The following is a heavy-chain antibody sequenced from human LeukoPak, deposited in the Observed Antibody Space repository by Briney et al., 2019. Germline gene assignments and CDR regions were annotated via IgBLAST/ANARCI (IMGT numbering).Heavy chain of an antibody. D-gene: IGHD1-26*01. Sequence: AGGSLRLSCAASGFTFSSYAMNWVRQAPGKGLEWVSVIYSGGITYYADSVKGRFTISRDSSKNTLYLQMGSLRAEDTAVYYCARDPRRSHYLDYWGQGTLVTVSS. CDR2: IYSGGIT. CDR1: GFTFSSYA. CDR3: ARDPRRSHYLDY. V-gene: IGHV3-66*01. J-gene: IGHJ4*02.